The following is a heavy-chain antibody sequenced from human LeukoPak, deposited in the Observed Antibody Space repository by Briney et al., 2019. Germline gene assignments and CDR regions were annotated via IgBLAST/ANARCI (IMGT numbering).Heavy chain of an antibody. D-gene: IGHD3-22*01. V-gene: IGHV4-59*08. CDR3: ARLIFGRYYDSSGYYYFDY. CDR1: GGSISSYY. Sequence: PSETLSLTCTVSGGSISSYYWSWIRQPPGKGLEWIGYIYYSGSTNYNPSLKSRVTISVDTSKNQFSLKLSSVTDADTAVYYCARLIFGRYYDSSGYYYFDYWGQGTLVTVSS. CDR2: IYYSGST. J-gene: IGHJ4*02.